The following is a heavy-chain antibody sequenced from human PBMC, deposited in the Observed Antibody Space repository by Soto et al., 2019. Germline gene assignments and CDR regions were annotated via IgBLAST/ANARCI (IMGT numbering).Heavy chain of an antibody. CDR1: GFTFSSYG. V-gene: IGHV3-33*01. CDR3: ARDGDVNTGFGKDY. CDR2: IWHDGGNK. Sequence: GGSLRLSCAASGFTFSSYGMHWVRQAPGKGLEWVAFIWHDGGNKFYAESVEGQFTISRDNSKNTLYLQMTSLSAEDTAMYYCARDGDVNTGFGKDYWGQGTLVTVSS. J-gene: IGHJ4*02. D-gene: IGHD3-16*01.